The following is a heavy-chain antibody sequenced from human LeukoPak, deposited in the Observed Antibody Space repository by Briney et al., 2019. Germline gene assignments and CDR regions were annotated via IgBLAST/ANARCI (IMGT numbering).Heavy chain of an antibody. CDR3: ARGTAGYSSSWSNFDY. CDR1: GFTFSSYS. J-gene: IGHJ4*02. V-gene: IGHV3-21*01. CDR2: ISSSSSYI. D-gene: IGHD6-13*01. Sequence: GGSLRLSCAASGFTFSSYSMNWVRQAPGKGLEWVSSISSSSSYIYYADSVKGRFTISRDNAKNSLYLQMNSLRAEDTAVYYCARGTAGYSSSWSNFDYWGQGTLVTVSS.